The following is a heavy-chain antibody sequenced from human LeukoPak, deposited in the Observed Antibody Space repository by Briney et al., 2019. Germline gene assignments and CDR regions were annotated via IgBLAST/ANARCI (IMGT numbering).Heavy chain of an antibody. J-gene: IGHJ6*03. D-gene: IGHD6-19*01. CDR2: VIPMFATA. CDR3: ARHSSSYYYYYMDV. CDR1: GGTFSSYA. V-gene: IGHV1-69*05. Sequence: SVKVSCKASGGTFSSYAISWVRQAPGQGLEWMGRVIPMFATANYAQKFQGRVTITTDESTSTAYMELSSLRSEDTAMYYCARHSSSYYYYYMDVWGKGTTVTVSS.